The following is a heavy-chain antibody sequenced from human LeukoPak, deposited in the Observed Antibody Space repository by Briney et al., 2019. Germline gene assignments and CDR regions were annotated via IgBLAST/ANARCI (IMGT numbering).Heavy chain of an antibody. Sequence: GESLKISCKGPGYTFTSYWIGWVRQMPGKGLEWLGIIYPGDSVTRYSPSFQGQVTISADKSISTAYLQWSSLKASDPAMYYCAGRGDANNLNFNYWGRGTLVTVSS. J-gene: IGHJ4*02. CDR2: IYPGDSVT. D-gene: IGHD5-24*01. CDR3: AGRGDANNLNFNY. CDR1: GYTFTSYW. V-gene: IGHV5-51*01.